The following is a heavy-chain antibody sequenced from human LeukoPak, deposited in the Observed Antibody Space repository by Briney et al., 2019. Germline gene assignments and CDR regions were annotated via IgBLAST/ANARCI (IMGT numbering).Heavy chain of an antibody. CDR2: INPSGGST. D-gene: IGHD3-16*02. CDR1: GYTFTSYY. V-gene: IGHV1-46*01. J-gene: IGHJ4*02. Sequence: GASVKVSCKASGYTFTSYYMHWVRQAPGQGLEWMGIINPSGGSTSYAQKFQGRVTMTRDTSTSTVYMELSSLRSEDTAVYYCARGMITFGGVIVTLGYWGQGTLVTVSS. CDR3: ARGMITFGGVIVTLGY.